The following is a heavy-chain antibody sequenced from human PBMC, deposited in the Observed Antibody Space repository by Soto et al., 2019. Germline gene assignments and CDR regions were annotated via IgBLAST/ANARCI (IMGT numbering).Heavy chain of an antibody. V-gene: IGHV1-3*01. J-gene: IGHJ5*02. Sequence: QVQLVQSGAEVKKPGASVKVSCTASGYTFTHYAIHWVRHAPGQSLEWMGFINAGSGNTKYSQTFQGRLTFTKDTSASTAYMDLSSLRSEDTAIYYCARGLAADGAWGQGKLVTVSS. CDR1: GYTFTHYA. CDR2: INAGSGNT. CDR3: ARGLAADGA. D-gene: IGHD6-13*01.